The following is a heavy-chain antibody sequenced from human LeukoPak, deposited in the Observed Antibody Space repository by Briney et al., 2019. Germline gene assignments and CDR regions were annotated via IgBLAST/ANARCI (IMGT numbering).Heavy chain of an antibody. V-gene: IGHV4-4*07. CDR3: ARVPSIAVAGSDWFGP. CDR2: IYTSGST. CDR1: GGSISSYY. J-gene: IGHJ5*02. D-gene: IGHD6-19*01. Sequence: SETLSLTCTVSGGSISSYYWSWIRQPAGKGLECIGRIYTSGSTNYNPSLKSRVTMSVDTSKNQFSLKLSSVTAADTAVYYCARVPSIAVAGSDWFGPWGQGTLVTVSS.